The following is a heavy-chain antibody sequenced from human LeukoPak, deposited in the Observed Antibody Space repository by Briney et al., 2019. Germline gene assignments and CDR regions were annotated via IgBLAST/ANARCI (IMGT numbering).Heavy chain of an antibody. CDR2: ISSIGTTI. Sequence: GGSLRLACAASGFTLSTYSMNWVRQAPGKGPEWVSHISSIGTTIYYADSVKGRFSITRDNAKNSLYLQMNSLRAEDTAVYYCARDGGSAWFLDYWGQGTLVTVSS. J-gene: IGHJ4*02. D-gene: IGHD6-19*01. V-gene: IGHV3-48*03. CDR1: GFTLSTYS. CDR3: ARDGGSAWFLDY.